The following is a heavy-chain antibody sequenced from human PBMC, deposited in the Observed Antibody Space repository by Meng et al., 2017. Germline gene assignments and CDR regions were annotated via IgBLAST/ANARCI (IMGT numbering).Heavy chain of an antibody. CDR2: VNPINGKT. D-gene: IGHD4-11*01. CDR1: VYLFTSYD. V-gene: IGHV1-8*01. CDR3: ARGGDYSSWDY. Sequence: QVQLVPSGAEVKKPGASVKFSCKPSVYLFTSYDINWIRQAPGQGLEWMGWVNPINGKTGYAQKFQGRLTMTRDTSIRTAYMELSSLKSEDTAIYYCARGGDYSSWDYWGQGTLVTVSS. J-gene: IGHJ4*02.